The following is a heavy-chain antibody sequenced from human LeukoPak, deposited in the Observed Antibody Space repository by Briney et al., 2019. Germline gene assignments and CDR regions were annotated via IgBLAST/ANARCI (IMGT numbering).Heavy chain of an antibody. CDR1: GFTFSSYE. Sequence: PGGSLRLSCAASGFTFSSYEMNWVRQAPGKGLEWVSYISSSGSTIYYADSVKGRFTISRDNAKNSLYLQMDSLRADDTALYYCATLTGPRTFDYWGQGTLVTVSS. D-gene: IGHD1-20*01. V-gene: IGHV3-48*03. CDR2: ISSSGSTI. CDR3: ATLTGPRTFDY. J-gene: IGHJ4*02.